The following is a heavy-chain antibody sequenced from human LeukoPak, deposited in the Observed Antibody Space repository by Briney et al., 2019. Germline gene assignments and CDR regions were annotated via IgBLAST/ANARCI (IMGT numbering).Heavy chain of an antibody. Sequence: SETLSLSFTVSGGSISSYYWSWIRQPPGKGLEWIGYIYYSGSTNYNPSLKSRVTISVDTSKNQFSLKLSSVTAADTAVYYCARDYLYCGSPTWGQGTLVTVSS. CDR2: IYYSGST. J-gene: IGHJ5*02. CDR1: GGSISSYY. D-gene: IGHD4-23*01. CDR3: ARDYLYCGSPT. V-gene: IGHV4-59*01.